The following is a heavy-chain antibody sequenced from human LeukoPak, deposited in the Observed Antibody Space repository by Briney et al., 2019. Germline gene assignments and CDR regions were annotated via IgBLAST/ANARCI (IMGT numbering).Heavy chain of an antibody. CDR1: GFTFSSYA. Sequence: GGSLRFSCAASGFTFSSYAMSWVRQAPGKGLEWVSAISGSGGSTYYADSVKGRFTISRDNSKNTLYLQMNSLRAEDTAVYYCAKDYSRRTLTGTTTLWFDPWGQGTLVTVSS. CDR2: ISGSGGST. D-gene: IGHD1-20*01. J-gene: IGHJ5*02. CDR3: AKDYSRRTLTGTTTLWFDP. V-gene: IGHV3-23*01.